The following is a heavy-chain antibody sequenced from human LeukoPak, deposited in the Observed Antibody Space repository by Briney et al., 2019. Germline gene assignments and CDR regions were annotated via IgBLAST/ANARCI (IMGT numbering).Heavy chain of an antibody. Sequence: ASVKVSCKASGYTFTSNYIHWVRQAPGQGLEWMGMFYPRDGSTSYAQKFQGRVTVTRDTSTCTVHMELSGLRSEDTAVYYCARDQEGFDYWGQGTLVTVSS. CDR2: FYPRDGST. J-gene: IGHJ4*02. CDR1: GYTFTSNY. V-gene: IGHV1-46*01. CDR3: ARDQEGFDY.